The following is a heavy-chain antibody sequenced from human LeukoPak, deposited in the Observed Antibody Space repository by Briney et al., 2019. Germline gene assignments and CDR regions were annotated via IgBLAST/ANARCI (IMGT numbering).Heavy chain of an antibody. CDR3: ARDGAGGSYSVYYYGMDV. CDR2: ISYDGSNK. J-gene: IGHJ6*02. Sequence: GGSLRLSCAASGFTFSSYAMHWVRHAPGKGLEWVAVISYDGSNKYYADSVKGRFTISRDNSKNTLYLQMNSLRAEDTAVYYCARDGAGGSYSVYYYGMDVWGQGTTVTVSS. V-gene: IGHV3-30-3*01. CDR1: GFTFSSYA. D-gene: IGHD1-26*01.